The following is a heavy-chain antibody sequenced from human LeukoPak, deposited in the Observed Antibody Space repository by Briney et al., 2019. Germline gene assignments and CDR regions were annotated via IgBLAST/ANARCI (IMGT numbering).Heavy chain of an antibody. D-gene: IGHD1-26*01. CDR2: INRDGSST. Sequence: GGSLRLSCAASGIIFSNYWMHWVRQAPGKGLVWVSRINRDGSSTSYADSVKGRFTISRDNAKNTLYLQMNSLRAEDTAVYYCATTGSGSYYDYWGQGTLVTVSS. CDR1: GIIFSNYW. J-gene: IGHJ4*02. V-gene: IGHV3-74*01. CDR3: ATTGSGSYYDY.